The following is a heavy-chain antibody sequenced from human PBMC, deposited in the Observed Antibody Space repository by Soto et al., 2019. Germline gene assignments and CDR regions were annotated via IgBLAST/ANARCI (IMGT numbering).Heavy chain of an antibody. CDR3: TRGPSGDKVDY. CDR1: GGSISSGDYY. Sequence: PSETLSLTCTVSGGSISSGDYYWSWIRQPPGQGLEWIGYIYYSGTTYYHPSLRSRVAISVDTSKNQFSLNLNSVSPADTAVYYCTRGPSGDKVDYWGQGTLVTVSS. V-gene: IGHV4-30-4*01. J-gene: IGHJ4*02. D-gene: IGHD7-27*01. CDR2: IYYSGTT.